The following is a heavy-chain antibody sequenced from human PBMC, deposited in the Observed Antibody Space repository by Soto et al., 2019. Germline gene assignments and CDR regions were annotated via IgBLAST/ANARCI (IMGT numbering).Heavy chain of an antibody. V-gene: IGHV1-3*05. J-gene: IGHJ4*02. D-gene: IGHD5-12*01. CDR1: GYTFTNYA. CDR3: ARVSGYYLPDY. Sequence: QVQLVQSGAAEKKPGASVKVSCKDSGYTFTNYATHWVRQAPGQRLEWMGWINAGNGNTKYSQKFQGRVTITRDTSAGTAYIELSSLRSADTAVYYCARVSGYYLPDYWGPGPLVTVSS. CDR2: INAGNGNT.